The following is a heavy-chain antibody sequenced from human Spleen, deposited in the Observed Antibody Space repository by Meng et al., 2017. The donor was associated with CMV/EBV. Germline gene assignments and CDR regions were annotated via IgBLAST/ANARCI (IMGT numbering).Heavy chain of an antibody. CDR1: GFTFSSYA. V-gene: IGHV3-23*03. D-gene: IGHD2-8*02. CDR2: IYSGGSST. Sequence: GGSLRLSCAASGFTFSSYAMGWVRQAPGKGLEWVSVIYSGGSSTYYADSVKGRFTISRDNSKNALYLPMNSLRAEDTAVYYWSKVRWGTAVDAFDIWGQGTMVTVSS. J-gene: IGHJ3*02. CDR3: SKVRWGTAVDAFDI.